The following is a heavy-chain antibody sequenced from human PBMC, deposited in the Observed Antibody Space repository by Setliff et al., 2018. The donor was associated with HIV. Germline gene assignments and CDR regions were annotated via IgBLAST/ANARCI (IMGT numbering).Heavy chain of an antibody. V-gene: IGHV1-46*01. CDR1: GYTFTNYY. CDR3: VRDRGDATIFSWGHYSDY. CDR2: INPSSGGT. J-gene: IGHJ4*02. D-gene: IGHD3-3*01. Sequence: ASVKVSCKASGYTFTNYYMHWVRQAPGQGLEWMGVINPSSGGTHYAQKFQGRVTMARDTSTTTVYMDLSSLTSEDTAVYFCVRDRGDATIFSWGHYSDYWGPGTLVTVSS.